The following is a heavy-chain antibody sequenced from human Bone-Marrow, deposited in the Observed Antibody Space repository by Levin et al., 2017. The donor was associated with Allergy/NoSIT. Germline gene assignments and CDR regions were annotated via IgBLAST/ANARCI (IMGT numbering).Heavy chain of an antibody. D-gene: IGHD3-22*01. CDR2: ISGSGGNT. Sequence: GGSLRLSCAASGFIFRNYAMNWVRQAPGKGLEWVSQISGSGGNTHYADSAKGRFTISRDNSKNTLYLQMNRLRAEDTAVYYCAGYDTSAYHSPFDYWGQGTLVTVSS. CDR1: GFIFRNYA. CDR3: AGYDTSAYHSPFDY. J-gene: IGHJ4*02. V-gene: IGHV3-23*01.